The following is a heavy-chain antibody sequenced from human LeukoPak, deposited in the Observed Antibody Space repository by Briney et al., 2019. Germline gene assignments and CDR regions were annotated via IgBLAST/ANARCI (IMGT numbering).Heavy chain of an antibody. V-gene: IGHV3-7*01. CDR1: GFTFSSYW. J-gene: IGHJ5*02. D-gene: IGHD2-2*01. CDR2: IKQDGSEK. CDR3: ARDGSSKISRAWFDP. Sequence: PGGSLRLSCAASGFTFSSYWMSWVRQAPGKGLEWVANIKQDGSEKYYVDSVKGRFTISRDNAKNSLYLQMNSLRAEDTAVYYCARDGSSKISRAWFDPWGQGTLVTVSS.